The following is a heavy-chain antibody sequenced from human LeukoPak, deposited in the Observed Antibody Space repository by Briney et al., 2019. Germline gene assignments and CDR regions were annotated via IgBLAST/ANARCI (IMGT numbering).Heavy chain of an antibody. J-gene: IGHJ4*02. D-gene: IGHD3-10*01. CDR2: IRSKGDST. CDR3: AKEVRESAWFYFDY. CDR1: GFTFKTYA. V-gene: IGHV3-23*01. Sequence: GGSLRLSCVASGFTFKTYAMSWVRQAPGKGLEWVSSIRSKGDSTYYAESVKGRFTISRDNSKNTVYLQMNSLRADDTAVYFCAKEVRESAWFYFDYWGQGALVTVAS.